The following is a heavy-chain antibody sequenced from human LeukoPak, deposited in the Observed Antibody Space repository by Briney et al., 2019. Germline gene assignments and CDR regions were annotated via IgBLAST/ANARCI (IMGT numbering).Heavy chain of an antibody. CDR1: GYTFTGYY. CDR2: INPNSGGT. D-gene: IGHD3-9*01. Sequence: GASVKVSCKASGYTFTGYYMHWVRQTPGQGLEWMGRINPNSGGTNYAQKFQGRVTMTRDTSISTAYMELSRLRSDDTAVYYCAREYYDILTGYYCFDYWGQGTLVTVSS. J-gene: IGHJ4*02. V-gene: IGHV1-2*06. CDR3: AREYYDILTGYYCFDY.